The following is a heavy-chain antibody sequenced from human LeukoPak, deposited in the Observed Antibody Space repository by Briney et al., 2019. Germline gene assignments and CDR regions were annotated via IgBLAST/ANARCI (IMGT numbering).Heavy chain of an antibody. CDR1: GFTFDDYA. J-gene: IGHJ3*01. CDR2: ISWNSGSI. V-gene: IGHV3-9*01. CDR3: AKDTAAADAFDF. D-gene: IGHD6-13*01. Sequence: GGSLRLSCAASGFTFDDYALHWVRQAPGKGLEWVSGISWNSGSIGYADSVKGLFTISRDNAKNSLYLQMNSLRAEDTALYYCAKDTAAADAFDFWGQGTMVTVSS.